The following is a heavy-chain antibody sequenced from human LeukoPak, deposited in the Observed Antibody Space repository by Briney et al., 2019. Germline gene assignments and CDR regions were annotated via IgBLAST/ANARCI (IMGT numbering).Heavy chain of an antibody. Sequence: GASVKVSCKASGYTFTSYYMHWVRQAPGQGLERMGWINPNSGGTNYAQKLQGRVTMTTDTSTNTAYMQLRSLRSDDTAVYYCAREVPYDTSVYYQPFDYWGQGTLVTVSS. V-gene: IGHV1-2*02. CDR3: AREVPYDTSVYYQPFDY. D-gene: IGHD3-22*01. J-gene: IGHJ4*02. CDR2: INPNSGGT. CDR1: GYTFTSYY.